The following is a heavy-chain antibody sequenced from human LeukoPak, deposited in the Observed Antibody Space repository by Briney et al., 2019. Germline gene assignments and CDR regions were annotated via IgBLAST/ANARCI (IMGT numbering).Heavy chain of an antibody. CDR1: GFTFSSYW. V-gene: IGHV3-74*01. CDR2: INSDGSGT. D-gene: IGHD2-15*01. CDR3: ATSTLSRRGGSCYLDY. Sequence: GGSLRLSCAASGFTFSSYWMHWVRQAPGKGLVWVSRINSDGSGTNYADSVKGRFTISRDNAKNTLYLQMNSLRAETTAVYYCATSTLSRRGGSCYLDYWGQGTLVTVSS. J-gene: IGHJ4*02.